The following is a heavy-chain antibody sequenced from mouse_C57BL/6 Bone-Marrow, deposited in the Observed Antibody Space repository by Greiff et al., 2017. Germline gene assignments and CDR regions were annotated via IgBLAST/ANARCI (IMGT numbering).Heavy chain of an antibody. V-gene: IGHV5-12*01. J-gene: IGHJ3*01. Sequence: EVKLMESGGGLVQPGGSLKLSCAASGFTFSDYYMYWVRQTPEKRLGWVAYISNGGGSTYYPDTVKGRFTISRDNAKNTLYLQMSRLKSEDTAMYYCARDYSNYPRFAYWGQGTLVTVSA. CDR2: ISNGGGST. D-gene: IGHD2-5*01. CDR3: ARDYSNYPRFAY. CDR1: GFTFSDYY.